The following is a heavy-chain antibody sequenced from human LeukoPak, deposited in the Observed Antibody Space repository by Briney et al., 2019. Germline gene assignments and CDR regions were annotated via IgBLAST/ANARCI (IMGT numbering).Heavy chain of an antibody. CDR3: ARGWGYSYGIDY. V-gene: IGHV4-34*01. CDR1: GGSLSGYY. Sequence: SETLSLTCAVYGGSLSGYYWSWIRQPPGKGLEWIGEINHSGSTNYNPSLKSRVTISVDTSKNQFSLKLSSVTAADTAVYYCARGWGYSYGIDYWGQGTLVTVSS. CDR2: INHSGST. D-gene: IGHD5-18*01. J-gene: IGHJ4*02.